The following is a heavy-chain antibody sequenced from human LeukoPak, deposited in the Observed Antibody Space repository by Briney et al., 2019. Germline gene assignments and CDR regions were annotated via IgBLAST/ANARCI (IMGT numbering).Heavy chain of an antibody. Sequence: PGGSLRLSCAASGFTFSNSYMSWIRQAPGKGLEWISYISSSSGTIIHYADSVKGRFTISRDNSKNTLYLQMNSLRAEDTAVYYCARRAGGYSHPYDYWGQGILVTVSS. J-gene: IGHJ4*02. D-gene: IGHD4-23*01. V-gene: IGHV3-11*01. CDR3: ARRAGGYSHPYDY. CDR2: ISSSSGTII. CDR1: GFTFSNSY.